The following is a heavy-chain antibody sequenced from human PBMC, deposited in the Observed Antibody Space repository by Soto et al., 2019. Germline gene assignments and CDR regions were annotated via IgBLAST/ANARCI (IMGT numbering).Heavy chain of an antibody. V-gene: IGHV1-69*13. CDR3: ASSPYFIEIKVVPAAIPYYYGMDV. J-gene: IGHJ6*02. CDR1: GGTFSSYA. Sequence: GASVKVSCKASGGTFSSYAISWVRQAPGQGLEWMGGIIPIFGTANYAQKFQGRVTITADESTSTAYMGLSSLRSEDTAVYYCASSPYFIEIKVVPAAIPYYYGMDVWGQGTTVTVSS. CDR2: IIPIFGTA. D-gene: IGHD2-2*01.